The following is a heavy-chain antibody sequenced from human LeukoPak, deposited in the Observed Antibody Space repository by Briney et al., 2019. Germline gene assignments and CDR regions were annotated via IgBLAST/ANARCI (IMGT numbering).Heavy chain of an antibody. V-gene: IGHV3-48*03. CDR1: GFTFSSYE. Sequence: TGGSLRLSCAASGFTFSSYEMNWVRQAPGKGLEWVSYISSSGSTIYYADSVKGRFTISRDNAKNSLYLQMNSLRAEDTALYYCARHVKPIVGATPFDYWGQGTLVTVSS. CDR2: ISSSGSTI. D-gene: IGHD1-26*01. CDR3: ARHVKPIVGATPFDY. J-gene: IGHJ4*02.